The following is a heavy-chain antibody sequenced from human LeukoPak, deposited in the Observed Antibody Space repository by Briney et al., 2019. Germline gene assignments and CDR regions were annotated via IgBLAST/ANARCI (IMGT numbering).Heavy chain of an antibody. CDR1: GFTFSSYG. D-gene: IGHD4-17*01. CDR2: ISGSGGST. CDR3: AKRGGSWNYGDSHYYYYYMDV. Sequence: LGGSLRLSCAASGFTFSSYGMSWVRQAPGKGLEWVSAISGSGGSTYYADSVKGRFIISRDNSKNTLYLQMNSLRAEDTAVYYCAKRGGSWNYGDSHYYYYYMDVWGKGTTVTVSS. J-gene: IGHJ6*03. V-gene: IGHV3-23*01.